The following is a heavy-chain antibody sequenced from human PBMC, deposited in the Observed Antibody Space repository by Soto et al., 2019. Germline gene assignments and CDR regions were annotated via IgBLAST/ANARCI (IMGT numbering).Heavy chain of an antibody. CDR1: GFTFSSYS. V-gene: IGHV3-21*01. Sequence: EVQLVESGGGLVKPGGSLRLSCAASGFTFSSYSMNWVRQAPGKGLEWVSSISSSSSYIYYADSVKGRFTISRDNAKNSLYLQMNSLRAEDTAVYYCARGLSVSGVVVPAAKFPNNWFDPWGQGTLVTVSS. J-gene: IGHJ5*02. D-gene: IGHD2-2*01. CDR3: ARGLSVSGVVVPAAKFPNNWFDP. CDR2: ISSSSSYI.